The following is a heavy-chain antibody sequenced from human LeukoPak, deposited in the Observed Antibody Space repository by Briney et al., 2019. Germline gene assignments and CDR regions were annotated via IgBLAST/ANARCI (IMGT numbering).Heavy chain of an antibody. V-gene: IGHV4-39*03. J-gene: IGHJ4*02. Sequence: PSETLSLTCTVSGGSISSGSYYWSWIRRPPGKGLEWIGSIYHSGSTYYNPSLKSRVTISVDTSKNQFSLKLSSVTAADTAVYYXXXXIVEMATRFDYWGQGTLVTVSS. CDR3: XXXIVEMATRFDY. CDR1: GGSISSGSYY. D-gene: IGHD5-24*01. CDR2: IYHSGST.